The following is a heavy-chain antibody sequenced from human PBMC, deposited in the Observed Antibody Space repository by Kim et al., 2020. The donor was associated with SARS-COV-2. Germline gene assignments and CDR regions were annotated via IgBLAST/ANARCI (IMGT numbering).Heavy chain of an antibody. CDR1: GFTFDDYA. Sequence: GGSLRLSCAASGFTFDDYAMHWVRQAPGKGLEWVSGISWNSGSIGYADSVKGRFTISRDNAKNSLYLQMNSLRAEDTALYYCAKGPNLWYPDYWGQGTLVTVSS. D-gene: IGHD6-13*01. CDR3: AKGPNLWYPDY. J-gene: IGHJ4*02. V-gene: IGHV3-9*01. CDR2: ISWNSGSI.